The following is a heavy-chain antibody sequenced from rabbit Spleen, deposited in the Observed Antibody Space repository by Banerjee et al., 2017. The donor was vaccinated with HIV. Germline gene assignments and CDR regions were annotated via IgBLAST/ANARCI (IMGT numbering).Heavy chain of an antibody. V-gene: IGHV1S45*01. CDR2: IYTGSSGST. J-gene: IGHJ4*01. CDR1: GFSFSSSYW. CDR3: ARADKSIDAFNL. Sequence: QEQLVESGGGLVQPEGSLTLTCTVSGFSFSSSYWICWVRQAPGKGLEWIGCIYTGSSGSTDYASWAKGRFTISKTSSTTVTLQMTSLTAADTATYFCARADKSIDAFNLWGPGTLVTVS.